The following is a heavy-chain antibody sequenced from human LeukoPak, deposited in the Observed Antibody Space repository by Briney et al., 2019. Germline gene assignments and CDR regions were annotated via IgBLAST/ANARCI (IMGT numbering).Heavy chain of an antibody. Sequence: SVKVSCKASGGTFSSYAISWVRQAPGQGLEWMGGIIPIFGTANYAQKFQGRVTITTDESTSTAYMELSSLRSEDTAVYYCARDDGPYSGSYYFDYWGQGTLVTVSS. D-gene: IGHD1-26*01. CDR3: ARDDGPYSGSYYFDY. CDR1: GGTFSSYA. J-gene: IGHJ4*02. V-gene: IGHV1-69*05. CDR2: IIPIFGTA.